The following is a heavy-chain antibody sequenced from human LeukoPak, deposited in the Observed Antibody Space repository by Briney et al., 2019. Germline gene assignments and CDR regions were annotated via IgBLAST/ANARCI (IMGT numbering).Heavy chain of an antibody. Sequence: KPSETLSLTCTVPGGSVSSYYWSLIRQPPGKRLDWIGYISYSGSTNYNASLKSRVTISVDTSKNQFSLKLSSVTAADTAVYYCARHVGYSYMYYFDYWGQGTLVTVSS. J-gene: IGHJ4*02. V-gene: IGHV4-59*08. D-gene: IGHD5-18*01. CDR3: ARHVGYSYMYYFDY. CDR2: ISYSGST. CDR1: GGSVSSYY.